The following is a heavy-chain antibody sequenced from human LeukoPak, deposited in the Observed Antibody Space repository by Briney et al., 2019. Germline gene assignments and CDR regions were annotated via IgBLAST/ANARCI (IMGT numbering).Heavy chain of an antibody. D-gene: IGHD4-17*01. J-gene: IGHJ4*02. CDR3: ARLKNYGDYGY. CDR1: GYTFNSCC. CDR2: VYSYNGNT. V-gene: IGHV1-18*01. Sequence: ASVTVPCKASGYTFNSCCISWLRQAPGQGLEWMGWVYSYNGNTTYAQKFQGRVTMTTDTSTSIAYMELRSLTSDDTAVYYCARLKNYGDYGYWGQGTLVTVSS.